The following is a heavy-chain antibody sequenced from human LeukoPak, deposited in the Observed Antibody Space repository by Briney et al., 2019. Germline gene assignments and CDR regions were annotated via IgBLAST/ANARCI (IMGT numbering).Heavy chain of an antibody. CDR2: ISSSSSYI. V-gene: IGHV3-21*01. CDR1: GFTFSSYS. D-gene: IGHD5-18*01. J-gene: IGHJ4*02. Sequence: GGSLRLSCAASGFTFSSYSMNWVRQAPGKGLEWVSSISSSSSYIYYADSVKGRFTISRDNAKNSLYLQMNSLRAEDTAVYYCARGSSGYSYGYDYWGQGTRVTVSS. CDR3: ARGSSGYSYGYDY.